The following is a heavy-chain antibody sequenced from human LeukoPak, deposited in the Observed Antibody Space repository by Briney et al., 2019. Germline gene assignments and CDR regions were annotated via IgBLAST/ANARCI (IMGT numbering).Heavy chain of an antibody. CDR3: ARDPYYYDSSGDH. V-gene: IGHV3-48*01. Sequence: GGSLRLSCAASGFTFSVYSVNWVRQAPGKGLEWVSYISSSSSTIYYADSVKGRFTISRDNAKNSLYLQMNSLRAEDTAVYYCARDPYYYDSSGDHWGQGTLVTVSS. CDR1: GFTFSVYS. CDR2: ISSSSSTI. D-gene: IGHD3-22*01. J-gene: IGHJ4*02.